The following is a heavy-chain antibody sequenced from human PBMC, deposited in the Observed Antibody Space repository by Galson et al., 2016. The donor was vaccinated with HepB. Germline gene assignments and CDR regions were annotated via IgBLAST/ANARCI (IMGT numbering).Heavy chain of an antibody. Sequence: SLRLSCAASGFTLKNYWMHWVRQVPGKGLVWVSRINPDGTSTAYADFVKGRVTISTDNDKNTVHLQLRSLRVEDTALYYCATSKTEKTPYYYGMDVWGHATPVIVSS. V-gene: IGHV3-74*03. D-gene: IGHD4-23*01. CDR2: INPDGTST. CDR3: ATSKTEKTPYYYGMDV. CDR1: GFTLKNYW. J-gene: IGHJ6*02.